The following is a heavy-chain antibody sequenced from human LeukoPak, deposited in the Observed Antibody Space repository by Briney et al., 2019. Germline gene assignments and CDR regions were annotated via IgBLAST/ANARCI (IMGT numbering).Heavy chain of an antibody. Sequence: ASVKVSCKASGYTFTGYYIHWVRQAPGQGLEWMGWINSNSGGTNYAQKFQGRVTMTRDTSISTTYMEVSRLRSDGTAVYYCARDLRDFWSGYPYDAFDIWGQGTMVTVSS. CDR2: INSNSGGT. CDR1: GYTFTGYY. D-gene: IGHD3-3*01. CDR3: ARDLRDFWSGYPYDAFDI. V-gene: IGHV1-2*02. J-gene: IGHJ3*02.